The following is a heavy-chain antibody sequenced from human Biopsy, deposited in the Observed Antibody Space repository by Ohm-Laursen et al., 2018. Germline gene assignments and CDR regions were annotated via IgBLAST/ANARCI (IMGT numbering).Heavy chain of an antibody. J-gene: IGHJ6*02. Sequence: SLRLSCTASGFTFTNYAMNWVRQTPGKGLEWVSTISSSSDNIYYVDSVKSRFTTSRDNAKNSLYLQMNSLRAEDTAVYYCARSRGSSGIATIYYYGMDVWGQGTTVTVSS. CDR3: ARSRGSSGIATIYYYGMDV. V-gene: IGHV3-21*01. CDR1: GFTFTNYA. D-gene: IGHD3-10*01. CDR2: ISSSSDNI.